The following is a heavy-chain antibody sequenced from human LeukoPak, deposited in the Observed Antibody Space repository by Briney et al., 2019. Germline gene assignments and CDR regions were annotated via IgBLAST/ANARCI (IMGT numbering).Heavy chain of an antibody. CDR3: ARGRGEAAGLDH. D-gene: IGHD6-13*01. Sequence: SETLSLTCAVSGGGSFTDYSWNWIRQSPGKGLEWVGEVTHAAILNYNPSLKGRIAISVDTSKNQVSLKLDPMTAADTAMYYCARGRGEAAGLDHWGQGTLVTVSS. V-gene: IGHV4-34*01. CDR1: GGGSFTDYS. J-gene: IGHJ4*02. CDR2: VTHAAIL.